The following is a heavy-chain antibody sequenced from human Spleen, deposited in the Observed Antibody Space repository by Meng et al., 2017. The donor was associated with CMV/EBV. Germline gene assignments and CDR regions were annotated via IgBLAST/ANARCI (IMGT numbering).Heavy chain of an antibody. D-gene: IGHD2-2*01. CDR2: ISWNSGNV. CDR3: AKDVFEYQLLWGFLES. J-gene: IGHJ4*02. Sequence: GGSLRLSCAASGFTLDDYAMYWVRQSPGKGLEWVSGISWNSGNVGYADSVKGRFTISRDNAKNSLHLQMNSLRAEDTALYYCAKDVFEYQLLWGFLESWGQGTQVTVSS. V-gene: IGHV3-9*01. CDR1: GFTLDDYA.